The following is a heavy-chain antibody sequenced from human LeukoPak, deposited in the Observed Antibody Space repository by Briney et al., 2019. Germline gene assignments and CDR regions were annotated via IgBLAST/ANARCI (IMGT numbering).Heavy chain of an antibody. D-gene: IGHD5-18*01. CDR3: ARGKIGYSYGSYY. J-gene: IGHJ4*02. CDR1: GYSFTTYW. V-gene: IGHV5-51*01. CDR2: IYPGDSDT. Sequence: GESLKISCKGSGYSFTTYWIGWVRQMPGKGLEWMGIIYPGDSDTRYSPSFQGQVTISADKSISTAYLQWSSLKASGTAIYYCARGKIGYSYGSYYWGQGTLVTVSS.